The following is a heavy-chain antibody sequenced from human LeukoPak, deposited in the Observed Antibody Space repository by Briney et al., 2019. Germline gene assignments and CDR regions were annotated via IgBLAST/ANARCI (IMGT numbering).Heavy chain of an antibody. CDR3: AKENQGWFGELGWFDP. D-gene: IGHD3-10*01. CDR2: IQSDGRNI. J-gene: IGHJ5*02. CDR1: GFTFSNFG. Sequence: GGSLRLSCAASGFTFSNFGMHWVRQAPGKGLEWVTFIQSDGRNIYYADSVKGRFTISRDNSKNTLYLQMNSLRAEDTAVYYCAKENQGWFGELGWFDPWGQGTLVTVSS. V-gene: IGHV3-30*02.